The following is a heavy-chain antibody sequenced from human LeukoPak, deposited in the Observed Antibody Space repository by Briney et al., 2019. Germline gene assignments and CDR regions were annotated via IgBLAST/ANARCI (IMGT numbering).Heavy chain of an antibody. CDR1: GFTFDDYA. D-gene: IGHD1-26*01. CDR3: ANDSGSYYTGWFDP. J-gene: IGHJ5*02. Sequence: GGSLRLSCAASGFTFDDYAMHWVRQAPGKGLEWVSGISWNSGSIGYADSVKGRFTISRDNAKNSLYLQMNSLRAEDTALYYCANDSGSYYTGWFDPWGQGTLVTVSS. CDR2: ISWNSGSI. V-gene: IGHV3-9*01.